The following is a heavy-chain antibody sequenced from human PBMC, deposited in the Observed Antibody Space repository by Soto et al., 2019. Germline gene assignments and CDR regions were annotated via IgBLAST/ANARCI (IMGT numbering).Heavy chain of an antibody. CDR2: ISDTWTT. CDR3: ARGIVRGVFEI. Sequence: QAQLQEAGPGLVRPSQTLSLTCTVAGGSMSENDYYWSWRRQSPGQGLQWIGYISDTWTTSYSPSLKRRVTMSADTSRTQFSLKLTSVTAADTALYFCARGIVRGVFEIWGQGTLVTVSS. J-gene: IGHJ3*02. D-gene: IGHD3-10*02. CDR1: GGSMSENDYY. V-gene: IGHV4-30-4*01.